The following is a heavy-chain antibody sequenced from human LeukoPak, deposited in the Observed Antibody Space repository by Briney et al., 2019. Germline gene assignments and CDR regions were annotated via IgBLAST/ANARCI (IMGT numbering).Heavy chain of an antibody. CDR3: AKHAGGSTSSWYGYYFDY. Sequence: GGSLRLSCAASGFTFSNYGIHWVRQAPGKGLEWVTFMQYDGSDKFYADSVKGRFTISRDNSKNTLYLQMNSLRAEDTAVYYCAKHAGGSTSSWYGYYFDYWGQGTLVTVSS. CDR2: MQYDGSDK. J-gene: IGHJ4*02. CDR1: GFTFSNYG. D-gene: IGHD6-13*01. V-gene: IGHV3-30*02.